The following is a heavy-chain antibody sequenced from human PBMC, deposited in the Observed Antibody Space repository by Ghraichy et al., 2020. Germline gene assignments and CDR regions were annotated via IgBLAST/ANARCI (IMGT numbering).Heavy chain of an antibody. CDR3: ARRGYGAPDAFDI. V-gene: IGHV3-74*01. CDR1: GFTFSSYW. D-gene: IGHD4-17*01. J-gene: IGHJ3*02. CDR2: INSDGSST. Sequence: GGSLRLSCAASGFTFSSYWMHWVRQAPGKGLVWVSRINSDGSSTSYADSVKGRFTISRDNAKNTLYLQMNSLRAEDTAVYYCARRGYGAPDAFDIWGQGTMVTVSS.